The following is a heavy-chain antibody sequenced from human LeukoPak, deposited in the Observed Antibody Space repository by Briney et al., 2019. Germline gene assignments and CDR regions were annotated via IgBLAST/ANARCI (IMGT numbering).Heavy chain of an antibody. J-gene: IGHJ4*02. Sequence: PWGSLRLSCAASGFIFSSYSMNWVRQAPGKGLEWVSSISSSSSYIYYADSVKGRFTISRDNAKNSLYLQMNSLRAEDTAVYYCARDWPPHYFDYWGQGTLVTVSS. CDR2: ISSSSSYI. CDR3: ARDWPPHYFDY. CDR1: GFIFSSYS. V-gene: IGHV3-21*01.